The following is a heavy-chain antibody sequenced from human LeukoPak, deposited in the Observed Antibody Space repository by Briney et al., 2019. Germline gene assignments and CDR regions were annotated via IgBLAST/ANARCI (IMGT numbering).Heavy chain of an antibody. D-gene: IGHD2-21*02. CDR2: ISGSGGST. V-gene: IGHV3-23*01. J-gene: IGHJ4*02. CDR1: GFTFSSYA. CDR3: TRHQPLAYCGGDCYSGAFDY. Sequence: GGSLRLSCAASGFTFSSYAMSWVRQAPGKGLEWVSAISGSGGSTYYADSVKGRFTISRDDSKNTAYLQMNSLKTEDTAVYYCTRHQPLAYCGGDCYSGAFDYWGQGTLVTVSS.